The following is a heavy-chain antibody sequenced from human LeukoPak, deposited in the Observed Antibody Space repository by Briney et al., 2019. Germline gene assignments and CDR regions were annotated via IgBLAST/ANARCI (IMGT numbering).Heavy chain of an antibody. D-gene: IGHD3-10*01. V-gene: IGHV1-46*01. Sequence: ASVKVSFKASGGTFSSYAISWVRQAPGQGLEWMGIINPIGGSTSYAQKVQGRVTMTRDTSTRIVYMELSSLRSEDTAVYYCARGPVLLWFGELSGAEYFQHWGQGTLVTVSS. CDR3: ARGPVLLWFGELSGAEYFQH. J-gene: IGHJ1*01. CDR2: INPIGGST. CDR1: GGTFSSYA.